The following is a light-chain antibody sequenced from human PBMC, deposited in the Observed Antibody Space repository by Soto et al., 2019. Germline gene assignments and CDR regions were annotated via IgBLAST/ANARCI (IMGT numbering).Light chain of an antibody. V-gene: IGKV1-39*01. CDR1: QSISSY. CDR2: AAS. J-gene: IGKJ5*01. Sequence: DIQMTQSPSSLSASVGDRVTITCRASQSISSYLNWYQQKPGKAPKLLIYAASSLQSGVPSRFSGSGFGTDFTLTISSLQPDDFATYYCQQGYSTPITFGQGTRLEIK. CDR3: QQGYSTPIT.